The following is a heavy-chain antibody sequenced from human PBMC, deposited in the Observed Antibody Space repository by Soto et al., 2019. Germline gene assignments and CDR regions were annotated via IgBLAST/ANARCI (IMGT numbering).Heavy chain of an antibody. CDR2: IYYGGSI. CDR3: TGAYYDISGYSLDP. Sequence: SETLSLTCSVSNGSISSGYWTWIRQPPGKGLEWIGYIYYGGSINHNPSLKSRVIISVDTAKNQFSLSLSSVTAADTAVYYCTGAYYDISGYSLDPWGQGTSVTVSS. CDR1: NGSISSGY. V-gene: IGHV4-59*01. J-gene: IGHJ5*02. D-gene: IGHD3-22*01.